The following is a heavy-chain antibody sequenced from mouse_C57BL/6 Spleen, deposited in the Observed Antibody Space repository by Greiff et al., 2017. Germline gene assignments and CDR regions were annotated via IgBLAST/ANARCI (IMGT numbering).Heavy chain of an antibody. V-gene: IGHV1-61*01. Sequence: QVQLQQSGAELVRPGSSVKLSCKASGYTFTSYWMDWVKQRPGQGLEWIGNIYPSDSETHYNQKFKDKATLTVDKSSSTAYMQLSSLTSEDSAVYYCAREGVYYDYPYYYAMDYWGQGTSVTVSS. CDR3: AREGVYYDYPYYYAMDY. CDR1: GYTFTSYW. CDR2: IYPSDSET. J-gene: IGHJ4*01. D-gene: IGHD2-4*01.